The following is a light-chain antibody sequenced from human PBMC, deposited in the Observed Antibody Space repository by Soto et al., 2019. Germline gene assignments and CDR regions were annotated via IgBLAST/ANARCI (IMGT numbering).Light chain of an antibody. CDR3: CSYAGSSPYV. J-gene: IGLJ1*01. CDR1: SSDVGSYNL. Sequence: SVLTQPASVSGSPGQSITIYYTGTSSDVGSYNLVSWYQQHPGKAPKLMIYEVSKRPSGVSNRFSGSKSGNTASLTISGLQAEDEADYYCCSYAGSSPYVFGTGTKVTVL. V-gene: IGLV2-23*02. CDR2: EVS.